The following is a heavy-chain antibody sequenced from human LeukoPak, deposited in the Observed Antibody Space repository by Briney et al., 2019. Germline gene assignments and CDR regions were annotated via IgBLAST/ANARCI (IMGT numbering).Heavy chain of an antibody. Sequence: LPGGSLRLSCAASGFTFSSYAMSWVRQAPGKGLEWVSAISGSGGSTYYADSVKGRFTISRDNSKSTLYLQMNSLRAEDTAVYYCAKAGYSGYDPRRGAFDIWGQGTMVTVSS. D-gene: IGHD5-12*01. CDR3: AKAGYSGYDPRRGAFDI. CDR1: GFTFSSYA. J-gene: IGHJ3*02. CDR2: ISGSGGST. V-gene: IGHV3-23*01.